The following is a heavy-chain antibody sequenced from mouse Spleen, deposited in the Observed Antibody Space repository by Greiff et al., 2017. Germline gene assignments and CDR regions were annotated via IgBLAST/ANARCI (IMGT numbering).Heavy chain of an antibody. CDR1: GFSLTSYG. CDR2: IWSGGST. D-gene: IGHD2-3*01. V-gene: IGHV2-2*01. Sequence: VQLQESGPGLVQPSQSLSITCTVSGFSLTSYGVHWVRQSPGKGLEWLGVIWSGGSTDYNAAFISRLSISKDNSKSQVFFKMNSLQADDTAIYYCARIYDGLAWFAYWGQGTLVTVSA. J-gene: IGHJ3*01. CDR3: ARIYDGLAWFAY.